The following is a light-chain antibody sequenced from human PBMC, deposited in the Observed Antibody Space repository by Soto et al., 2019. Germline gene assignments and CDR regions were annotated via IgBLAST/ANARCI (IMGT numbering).Light chain of an antibody. Sequence: QSALTQPASVSGSPGQSITISCTGTSSDVGGYNYVSWYQQHPGKAPKLMIYDVSNRPSGVSNRFSGSKSGNTASLTISGLQAEDEADYYCSSYPSSTWYVFGTGTKVTVL. V-gene: IGLV2-14*01. CDR1: SSDVGGYNY. J-gene: IGLJ1*01. CDR3: SSYPSSTWYV. CDR2: DVS.